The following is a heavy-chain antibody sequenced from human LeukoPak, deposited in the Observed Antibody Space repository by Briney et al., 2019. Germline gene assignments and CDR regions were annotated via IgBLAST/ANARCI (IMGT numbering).Heavy chain of an antibody. V-gene: IGHV4-4*02. CDR1: GGSITSTNW. D-gene: IGHD2-8*01. CDR2: VSLSGLT. CDR3: SRENGAFSPFGY. J-gene: IGHJ4*02. Sequence: PSETLTLTCGVSGGSITSTNWWSWLRQPPGQGLEWIGEVSLSGLTNYNPSLSSRVTMALDTSKNHLSLNLTSVTAADTAVYYCSRENGAFSPFGYWGQGTLVTVPS.